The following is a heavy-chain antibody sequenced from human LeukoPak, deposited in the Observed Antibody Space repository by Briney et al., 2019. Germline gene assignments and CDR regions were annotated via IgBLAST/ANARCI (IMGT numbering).Heavy chain of an antibody. Sequence: ASVRVSCKASGYTFISYNINWLRQATGQGLEWKGWINPNSGGTNYAQKFQGRVTMTRDTSISTAYMELSRLRSDDTAVYYCAHNGYYYDSSGYYGYWGQGTLVTVSS. CDR3: AHNGYYYDSSGYYGY. D-gene: IGHD3-22*01. CDR2: INPNSGGT. J-gene: IGHJ4*02. V-gene: IGHV1-2*02. CDR1: GYTFISYN.